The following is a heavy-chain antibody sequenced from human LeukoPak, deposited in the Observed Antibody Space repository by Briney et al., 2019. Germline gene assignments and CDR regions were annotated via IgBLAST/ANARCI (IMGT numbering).Heavy chain of an antibody. CDR3: ARGVGGGNLFDY. CDR1: GFTFSSYS. Sequence: GGSLRLSCAASGFTFSSYSMNWVRQAPGKGLEWVSSISSSSSYIYYADSVKGRFTISRDNAKNSLYLQMNSLRAEDTAVYYCARGVGGGNLFDYWGQGTLVTVSS. D-gene: IGHD2-15*01. CDR2: ISSSSSYI. V-gene: IGHV3-21*01. J-gene: IGHJ4*02.